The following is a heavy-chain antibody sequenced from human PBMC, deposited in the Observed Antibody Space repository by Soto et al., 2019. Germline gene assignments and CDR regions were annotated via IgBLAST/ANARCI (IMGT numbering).Heavy chain of an antibody. D-gene: IGHD5-12*01. CDR2: IYYSGST. CDR3: ARDRIVATTNYYYGMDV. J-gene: IGHJ6*02. CDR1: GGSISSGGYY. Sequence: SETLSLTCTVSGGSISSGGYYWSWIRQHPWKGLEWIGYIYYSGSTYYNPSLKSRVTISVDTSKNQFSLKLSSVTAADTAVYYCARDRIVATTNYYYGMDVWGQGXTVTVSS. V-gene: IGHV4-31*03.